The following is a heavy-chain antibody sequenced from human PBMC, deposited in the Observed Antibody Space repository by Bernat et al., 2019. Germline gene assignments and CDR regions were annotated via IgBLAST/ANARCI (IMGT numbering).Heavy chain of an antibody. Sequence: EVQLLESGGTLVQPGGSLRLSCAASGFTFNNYAMAWVRQAPGKGLEWVSTISGSRGSTFYADSVKGRFTISRDNSKNTLYLQMNSLRAEDTAVYYCAKARRVVVAAAPFDYWGQGTLVTVSS. CDR1: GFTFNNYA. V-gene: IGHV3-23*01. CDR2: ISGSRGST. D-gene: IGHD2-15*01. J-gene: IGHJ4*02. CDR3: AKARRVVVAAAPFDY.